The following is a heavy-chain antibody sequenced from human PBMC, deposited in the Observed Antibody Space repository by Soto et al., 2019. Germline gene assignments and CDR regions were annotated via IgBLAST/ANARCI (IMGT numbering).Heavy chain of an antibody. Sequence: SETLSLTCTVSGDPITSYYWSWLRQPPGKGLEWIGYIYYTGNTNYNPSLESRVTISVDTSKNQFSLKLRSVTAADTAIYYCARDRGITDTFRVWGQGTMVT. CDR2: IYYTGNT. CDR3: ARDRGITDTFRV. CDR1: GDPITSYY. V-gene: IGHV4-59*12. J-gene: IGHJ3*01. D-gene: IGHD3-10*01.